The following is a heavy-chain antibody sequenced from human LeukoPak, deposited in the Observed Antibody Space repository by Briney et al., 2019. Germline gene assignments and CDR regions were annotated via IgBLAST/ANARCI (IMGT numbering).Heavy chain of an antibody. V-gene: IGHV3-9*01. D-gene: IGHD4-17*01. CDR3: AKDMGYGDYACDY. Sequence: GRSLRLSCAASGFTFDDYAMHWVRQAPGKGLEWVSGISWNSGSIGYADSVKGRFTISRDNAKNSLYLQMNSLRAEDTALYYCAKDMGYGDYACDYWGQGTLVTVSS. CDR2: ISWNSGSI. J-gene: IGHJ4*02. CDR1: GFTFDDYA.